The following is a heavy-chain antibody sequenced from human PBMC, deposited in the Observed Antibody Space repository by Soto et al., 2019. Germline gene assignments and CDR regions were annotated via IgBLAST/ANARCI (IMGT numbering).Heavy chain of an antibody. CDR3: ARGYCSGGSCYFDY. V-gene: IGHV4-30-4*01. CDR1: GGSISSGDYY. D-gene: IGHD2-15*01. J-gene: IGHJ4*02. Sequence: PSETLSLTCTVSGGSISSGDYYWSWIRQPPGKGREWIGYIYYSGSTYYNPSLKSRVTISVDTSKNQFSLKLSSVTAADTAVYYCARGYCSGGSCYFDYWGQGTLVTVSS. CDR2: IYYSGST.